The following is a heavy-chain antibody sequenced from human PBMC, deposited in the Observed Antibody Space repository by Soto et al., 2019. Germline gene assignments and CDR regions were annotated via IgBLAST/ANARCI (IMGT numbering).Heavy chain of an antibody. J-gene: IGHJ4*02. CDR3: VKDDGGNPSTAPH. CDR1: GITIRNYP. D-gene: IGHD2-15*01. Sequence: EVQLQESGGGLVQPGGSLRRSCAASGITIRNYPMSWVRQAPGEGLDWVSGISGSGDRTYYADSAKGRFTISKDFSKNSLCLQLDSLRVEDTAVYFCVKDDGGNPSTAPHWGQGTLVTVSS. CDR2: ISGSGDRT. V-gene: IGHV3-23*01.